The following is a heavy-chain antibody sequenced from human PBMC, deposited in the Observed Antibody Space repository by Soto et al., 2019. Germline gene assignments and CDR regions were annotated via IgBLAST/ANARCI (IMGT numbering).Heavy chain of an antibody. CDR1: GGSFSGYY. Sequence: QVQLQQWGAGLLKPSETLSLTCAVYGGSFSGYYWSWIRQPPGKGLEWIGEINHSGSTNYNPSLKCQVTIYVDKSKNQFSLKLSSVSAADTAVYYCARGSEYCSGGSCYPYYFDYWGQGTLVTVSS. CDR3: ARGSEYCSGGSCYPYYFDY. CDR2: INHSGST. J-gene: IGHJ4*02. D-gene: IGHD2-15*01. V-gene: IGHV4-34*01.